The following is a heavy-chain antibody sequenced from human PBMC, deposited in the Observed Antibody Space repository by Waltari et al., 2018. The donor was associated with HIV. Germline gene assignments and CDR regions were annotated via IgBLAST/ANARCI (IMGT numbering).Heavy chain of an antibody. V-gene: IGHV1-18*01. Sequence: QVQLIQSGAEGKKPGASVRASCKASGYIFTKYAIVWVRQAPGQVIDWMGGIIADKGNTNEAQNVQGRVTMTTDTSTTTVYMELRSLTPDDTAVYYCAREVDGEQWLAFDNWGQGTLVTVSS. CDR3: AREVDGEQWLAFDN. CDR1: GYIFTKYA. CDR2: IIADKGNT. J-gene: IGHJ4*02. D-gene: IGHD6-19*01.